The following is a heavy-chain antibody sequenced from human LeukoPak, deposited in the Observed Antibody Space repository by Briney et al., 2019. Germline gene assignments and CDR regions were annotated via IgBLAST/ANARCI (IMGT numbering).Heavy chain of an antibody. CDR2: ISYDGSNK. CDR3: AKETSPHYYYYMDV. Sequence: GGSLRLSCAASGFTFSSYAMHWVRQAPGKGLEWLAAISYDGSNKYDADSVKGRFTISRDNSKNTLYLQMNSLRAEDTAVYYCAKETSPHYYYYMDVWGKGTTVTVSS. V-gene: IGHV3-30*04. CDR1: GFTFSSYA. J-gene: IGHJ6*03.